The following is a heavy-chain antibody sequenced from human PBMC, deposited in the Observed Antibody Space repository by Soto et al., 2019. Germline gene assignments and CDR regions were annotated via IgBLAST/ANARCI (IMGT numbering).Heavy chain of an antibody. CDR2: ISYDGSNK. Sequence: QVQLGESGGGVVQPGRSLRLSCAASGFTFSSYGMHWVRQAPGKGLEWVAGISYDGSNKYYADSVKGRFTISRDNSKNTLYLQMNSLRDEDTAVYYCAKERVRGYYYYYGMDVWGQGTTVTVSS. V-gene: IGHV3-30*18. CDR1: GFTFSSYG. CDR3: AKERVRGYYYYYGMDV. D-gene: IGHD2-21*01. J-gene: IGHJ6*02.